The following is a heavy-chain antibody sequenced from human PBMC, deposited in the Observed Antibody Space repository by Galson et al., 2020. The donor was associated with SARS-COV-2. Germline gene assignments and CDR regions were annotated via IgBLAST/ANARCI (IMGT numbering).Heavy chain of an antibody. CDR1: GITTNDFL. V-gene: IGHV3-7*01. J-gene: IGHJ4*02. CDR2: IKGDGSET. CDR3: SGEGWQGGY. D-gene: IGHD2-15*01. Sequence: ESQKTSCEASGITTNDFLISWFRQAPRKGLEWVANIKGDGSETNYADFVKGRFSISRDNAANSLYLKMNSLGVEDSAVYYCSGEGWQGGYWGQGTRVTVSS.